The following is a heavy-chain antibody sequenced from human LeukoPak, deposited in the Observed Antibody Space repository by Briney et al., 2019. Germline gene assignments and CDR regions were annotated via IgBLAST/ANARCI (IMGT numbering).Heavy chain of an antibody. CDR3: ARDRVTMVRGVPSGMDV. V-gene: IGHV4-59*01. J-gene: IGHJ6*04. CDR1: GGSISSYC. D-gene: IGHD3-10*01. Sequence: PSETLSLTCTVSGGSISSYCWSWIRQPPGKGLEWIGYIYYSGNTNYNPSLKSRVTISVDTSKNQFSLKLSSVTAAHTAVYYCARDRVTMVRGVPSGMDVWGKGTTVTVSS. CDR2: IYYSGNT.